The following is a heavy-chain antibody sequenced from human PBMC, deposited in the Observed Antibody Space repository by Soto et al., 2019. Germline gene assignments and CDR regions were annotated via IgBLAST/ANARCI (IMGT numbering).Heavy chain of an antibody. Sequence: QVQLQESGPGLVKPSQTLSLTCTVSGVSISSGGYYWNWIRQHPGKGLEWIGYIYYTGSTFYNPSLRSRLTISLDTSKNQFSLNLYSVTAADTAVYYCARYPVAGHLRALDSWGQGTMVTVSS. D-gene: IGHD6-19*01. V-gene: IGHV4-31*03. CDR2: IYYTGST. J-gene: IGHJ3*02. CDR1: GVSISSGGYY. CDR3: ARYPVAGHLRALDS.